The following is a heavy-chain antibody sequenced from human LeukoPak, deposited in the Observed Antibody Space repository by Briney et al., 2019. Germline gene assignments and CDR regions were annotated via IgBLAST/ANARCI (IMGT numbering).Heavy chain of an antibody. Sequence: SETRSRTCTVAGGSIGSNGHYWGGVRQPPGKGLEWIGTIYYNGKTYYNTSLKSRVTLSGDTSKNQFSLELSSVTAADTAVYYCARHLTAMKKYGPYDAFDIWGQGTTVTVSS. CDR1: GGSIGSNGHY. CDR3: ARHLTAMKKYGPYDAFDI. D-gene: IGHD3-10*01. V-gene: IGHV4-39*01. J-gene: IGHJ3*02. CDR2: IYYNGKT.